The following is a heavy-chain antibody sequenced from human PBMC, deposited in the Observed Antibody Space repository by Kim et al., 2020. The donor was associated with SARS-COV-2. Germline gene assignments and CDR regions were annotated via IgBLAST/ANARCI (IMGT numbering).Heavy chain of an antibody. CDR2: IYTGGST. J-gene: IGHJ6*02. V-gene: IGHV3-53*01. CDR1: GFTVSSSY. Sequence: GGSLRLSCAASGFTVSSSYMNWVRQAPGKGLEWVSVIYTGGSTYYADSVKGRFIISRDNSKNTLYLQMNSLRAEDTAVYYCARAVENYDFWSGQLPKPDRMDVWGQGTTVTVSS. D-gene: IGHD3-3*01. CDR3: ARAVENYDFWSGQLPKPDRMDV.